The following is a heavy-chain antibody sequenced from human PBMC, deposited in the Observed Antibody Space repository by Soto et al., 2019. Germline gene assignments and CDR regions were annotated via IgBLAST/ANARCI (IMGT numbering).Heavy chain of an antibody. J-gene: IGHJ4*02. CDR2: INHSGST. Sequence: PSETLSLTCTVSGGSISSYYWSWIRQPPGKGLEWIGEINHSGSTNYNPSLKSRVTISVDTSKNQFSLKLSSVTAADTAVYYCARGTAPHSYWGQGTLVTVSS. CDR1: GGSISSYY. V-gene: IGHV4-34*01. CDR3: ARGTAPHSY. D-gene: IGHD5-18*01.